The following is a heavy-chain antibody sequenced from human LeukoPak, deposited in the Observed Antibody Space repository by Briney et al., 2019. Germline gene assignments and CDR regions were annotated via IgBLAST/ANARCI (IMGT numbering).Heavy chain of an antibody. Sequence: SETLSLTCTVSGXSISSYYGSWIRQPPGKGLEWIGYIYYSGSTNYNPSLKSRVTISVDTSKNQFSLKLSSVTAADTAVYYCARAPYDSGGYYDYYFDYWGQGTLVTVSS. V-gene: IGHV4-59*08. D-gene: IGHD3-22*01. CDR2: IYYSGST. CDR3: ARAPYDSGGYYDYYFDY. J-gene: IGHJ4*02. CDR1: GXSISSYY.